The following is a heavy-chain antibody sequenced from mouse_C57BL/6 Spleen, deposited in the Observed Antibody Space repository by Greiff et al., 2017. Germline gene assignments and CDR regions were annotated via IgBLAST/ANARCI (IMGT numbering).Heavy chain of an antibody. CDR2: IYPSDSEI. CDR3: ARGGPYDLFAY. D-gene: IGHD2-10*02. Sequence: QVQLLQPGAELVRPGSSLKLSCKASGYTFTSYWMDWVKQRPGQGLEWIGNIYPSDSEIHYNQKFKDKATLTVDKSSSTAYMQLSSLASEDSAVYYCARGGPYDLFAYWGRGTLVTVSA. V-gene: IGHV1-61*01. J-gene: IGHJ3*01. CDR1: GYTFTSYW.